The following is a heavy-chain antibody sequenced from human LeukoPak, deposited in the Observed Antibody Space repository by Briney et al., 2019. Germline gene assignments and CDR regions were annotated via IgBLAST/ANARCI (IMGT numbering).Heavy chain of an antibody. CDR2: IPYDGSNK. D-gene: IGHD2-2*01. J-gene: IGHJ6*03. Sequence: GGSLRLSCAASGFTFSSYAMHWVRQAPGKGLEWVAVIPYDGSNKYYADSVKGRFTISRDNSKNTLYLQMNSLRAEDTAVYYCAKDKGCSSTSCRLGYYYYYMDVWGKGTTVTISS. CDR3: AKDKGCSSTSCRLGYYYYYMDV. CDR1: GFTFSSYA. V-gene: IGHV3-30*04.